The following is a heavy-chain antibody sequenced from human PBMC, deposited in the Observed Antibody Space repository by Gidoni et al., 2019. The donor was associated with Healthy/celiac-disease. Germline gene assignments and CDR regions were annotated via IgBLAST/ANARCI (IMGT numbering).Heavy chain of an antibody. V-gene: IGHV3-30-3*01. CDR1: GFTFSSYA. CDR3: ARDTDDSSGYYLDY. Sequence: QVQLVESGGGVVQPGRSLRLSCAASGFTFSSYAMHWVRQAPGKGLEWVAVISYDGSNKYYADSVKGRFTISRDNSKNTLYLQMNSLRAEDTAVYYCARDTDDSSGYYLDYWGQGTLVTVSS. J-gene: IGHJ4*02. D-gene: IGHD3-22*01. CDR2: ISYDGSNK.